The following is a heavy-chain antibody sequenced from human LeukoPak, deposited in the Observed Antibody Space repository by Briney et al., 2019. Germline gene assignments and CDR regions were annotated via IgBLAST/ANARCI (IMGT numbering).Heavy chain of an antibody. CDR3: ARDREGSYCSGGSCYSGYFDY. D-gene: IGHD2-15*01. Sequence: SVTLSLTCTVSVRSRSRYYWSWIPQPPGKSLEWIGCNYYSWCTKYTPSLKSRVTISVDTSENQFSLKLRSVTAADTAVYYCARDREGSYCSGGSCYSGYFDYWGQGTLVTVSS. J-gene: IGHJ4*02. CDR1: VRSRSRYY. V-gene: IGHV4-59*01. CDR2: NYYSWCT.